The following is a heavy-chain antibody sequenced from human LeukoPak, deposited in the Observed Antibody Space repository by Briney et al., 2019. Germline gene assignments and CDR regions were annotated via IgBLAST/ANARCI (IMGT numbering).Heavy chain of an antibody. J-gene: IGHJ6*03. Sequence: PGGSLRLSCAASGFTFSSYVMSWVRQAPGKGLEWVSAISGSGGSTYYADSVKGRFTISRDNSKNTLYLQMNSLRAEDTAVYYCARDGKVVPAAIEVYYYYYMDVWGKGTTVTVSS. CDR3: ARDGKVVPAAIEVYYYYYMDV. D-gene: IGHD2-2*01. V-gene: IGHV3-23*01. CDR2: ISGSGGST. CDR1: GFTFSSYV.